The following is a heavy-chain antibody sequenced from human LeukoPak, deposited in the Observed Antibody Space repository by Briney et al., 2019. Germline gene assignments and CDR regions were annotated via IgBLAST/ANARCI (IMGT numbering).Heavy chain of an antibody. CDR2: IKQDGSEK. V-gene: IGHV3-7*01. D-gene: IGHD2-2*01. CDR1: GFTFSNYW. Sequence: GGSLRLSCAASGFTFSNYWMSWVRQAPGKGLEWVANIKQDGSEKYYVDSVKGRFTISRDNAKNSLYLQMNSLRAEDTAVYYCARMGYYSSTSCPPLTRMDVWGQGTTVTVSS. CDR3: ARMGYYSSTSCPPLTRMDV. J-gene: IGHJ6*02.